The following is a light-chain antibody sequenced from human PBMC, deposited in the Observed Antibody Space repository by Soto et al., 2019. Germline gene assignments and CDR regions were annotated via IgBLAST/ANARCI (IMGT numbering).Light chain of an antibody. CDR1: QSISSY. J-gene: IGKJ1*01. CDR3: QQSYSTPWT. CDR2: AAS. V-gene: IGKV1-39*01. Sequence: DIQMTQSPSSLSASVGDRVTITCRASQSISSYLNWYQQKPGKAPNLLIYAASSLQSGVPSRFSGSESGTDFTLTISSLQPEDFATYYCQQSYSTPWTFGQGTKVDI.